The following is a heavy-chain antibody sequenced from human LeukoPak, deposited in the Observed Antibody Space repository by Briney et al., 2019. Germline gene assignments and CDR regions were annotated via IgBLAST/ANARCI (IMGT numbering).Heavy chain of an antibody. CDR3: AVIKSSGWYYFDY. CDR1: GGTFSSYA. V-gene: IGHV1-69*05. J-gene: IGHJ4*02. CDR2: IIPIFGTA. Sequence: SVKVSCKASGGTFSSYAISWVRQAPGQGLEWMGRIIPIFGTANYAQKFQGRVTITTDESTSTAYMELSSLRSEDTAVYCCAVIKSSGWYYFDYWGQGTLVTVSS. D-gene: IGHD6-19*01.